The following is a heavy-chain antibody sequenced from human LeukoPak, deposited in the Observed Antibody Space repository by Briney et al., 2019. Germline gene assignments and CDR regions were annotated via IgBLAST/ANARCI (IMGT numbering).Heavy chain of an antibody. CDR3: ARDGDGYNFDF. D-gene: IGHD5-24*01. Sequence: VGSLRLSCAASGFAFSNYWMHWVRQVPGKGLVWVSRITRDGSYANYADSVKGRFTFSRDNARNTLYLQMNSLRAEDTAVYYCARDGDGYNFDFWGQGALVTVSS. V-gene: IGHV3-74*01. CDR1: GFAFSNYW. CDR2: ITRDGSYA. J-gene: IGHJ4*02.